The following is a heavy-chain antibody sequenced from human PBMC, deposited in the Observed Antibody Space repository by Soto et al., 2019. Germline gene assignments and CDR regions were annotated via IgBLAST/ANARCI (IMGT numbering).Heavy chain of an antibody. D-gene: IGHD2-15*01. CDR3: ASGYELVAANYYYGMDF. V-gene: IGHV3-30-3*01. Sequence: GGSLRLSCAAPGFTFSSYAMHWVRQAPGKGLEWEAVISYDGSNKYYADSVKGRFTISRDNSKNSLYLQMNSLRAEDTAVYYCASGYELVAANYYYGMDFWGRGSTVTVSS. J-gene: IGHJ6*02. CDR1: GFTFSSYA. CDR2: ISYDGSNK.